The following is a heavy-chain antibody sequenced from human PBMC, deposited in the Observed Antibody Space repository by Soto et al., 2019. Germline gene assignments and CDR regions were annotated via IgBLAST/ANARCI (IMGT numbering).Heavy chain of an antibody. CDR1: GYSFTNYG. D-gene: IGHD1-1*01. CDR3: AASTATSSL. CDR2: INGYNGNT. V-gene: IGHV1-18*01. J-gene: IGHJ4*02. Sequence: QVQLVQSGAEVKKPGASVKVSCKASGYSFTNYGFSWVRQAPGQGLEWMGWINGYNGNTNYAPKHQGRFTMTTDTSTSTAYMELGSLTSDDTAVYFCAASTATSSLWGQGTLVTVSS.